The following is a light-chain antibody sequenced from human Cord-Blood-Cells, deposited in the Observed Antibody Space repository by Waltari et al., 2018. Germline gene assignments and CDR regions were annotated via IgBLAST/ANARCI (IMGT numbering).Light chain of an antibody. Sequence: EIVMTQSPATLSVPPGERATLSCRASQSVSSNLAWYQQKPGQAPRLLIYGASSRATGIPARFSGSGSRTEFTLTISSLQSEDFAVYYCQQYNNWPYTFGQGTKLEIK. CDR1: QSVSSN. J-gene: IGKJ2*01. V-gene: IGKV3-15*01. CDR2: GAS. CDR3: QQYNNWPYT.